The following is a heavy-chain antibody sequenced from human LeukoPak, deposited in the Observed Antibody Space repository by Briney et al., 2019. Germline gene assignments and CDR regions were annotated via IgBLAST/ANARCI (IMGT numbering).Heavy chain of an antibody. CDR1: GFTFSSYN. J-gene: IGHJ3*02. Sequence: GGSLRLSCAASGFTFSSYNINWVRQAPGKGLEWVSSISSSSSYIYYADSVKGRFTISRDNAKNSLYLQMNSLRAEDTAVYYCARDGGGRAAFDIWGQGTMVTASS. CDR2: ISSSSSYI. CDR3: ARDGGGRAAFDI. D-gene: IGHD3-16*01. V-gene: IGHV3-21*01.